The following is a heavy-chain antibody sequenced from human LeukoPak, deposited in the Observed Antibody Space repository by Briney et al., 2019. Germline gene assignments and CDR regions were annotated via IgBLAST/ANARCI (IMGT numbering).Heavy chain of an antibody. CDR2: IRQDGSEK. CDR3: ARVGGSWELLL. V-gene: IGHV3-7*01. CDR1: GFTFPNYL. D-gene: IGHD2-15*01. Sequence: PGGSLRLSCAASGFTFPNYLMSWVRQAPGKGMEWVANIRQDGSEKFYVDSVKGRFIISRDNDTSSLYLQMNSLRGEDTAVYFCARVGGSWELLLWVQGSLVSV. J-gene: IGHJ4*02.